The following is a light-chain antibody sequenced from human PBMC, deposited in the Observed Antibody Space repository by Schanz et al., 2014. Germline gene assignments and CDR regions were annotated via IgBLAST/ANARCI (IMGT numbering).Light chain of an antibody. V-gene: IGLV2-14*01. CDR1: SSDVGGYNF. J-gene: IGLJ3*02. CDR3: SSYTSRSTL. Sequence: QSALTQPASVSGSPGQSITISCTGTSSDVGGYNFVSWYQQHPGKVPKLMIYEVTKRPSGVSNRFSGSKSGNTASLTISGLQAEDEADYYCSSYTSRSTLFGGGTKLTVL. CDR2: EVT.